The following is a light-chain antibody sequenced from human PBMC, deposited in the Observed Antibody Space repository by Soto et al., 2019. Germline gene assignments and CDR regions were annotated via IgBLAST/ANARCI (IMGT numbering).Light chain of an antibody. CDR2: AAS. J-gene: IGKJ2*01. V-gene: IGKV1-39*01. Sequence: DIQMTQSPSSLSASVGDRVTITCRASQSISSYLNWYQQKPGKAPKLLIYAASSLQSGAPSRFSRSASGTDFTLTISSLQPEDFATYYCQQSYSTPLFGRGTKVEIK. CDR1: QSISSY. CDR3: QQSYSTPL.